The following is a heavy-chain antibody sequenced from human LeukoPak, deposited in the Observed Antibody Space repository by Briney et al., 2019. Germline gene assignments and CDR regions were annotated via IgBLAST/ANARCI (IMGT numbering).Heavy chain of an antibody. Sequence: GASVKVSCKASGYTFTGYYMHWVRQAPGQGLDGMGWINPNSGGTNYAQKFQGRVTMTRDTSISTAYMELSRLRSDDTAVYYCATLSGAAAGRGYWGQGTLVTVSS. J-gene: IGHJ4*02. CDR3: ATLSGAAAGRGY. V-gene: IGHV1-2*02. CDR2: INPNSGGT. CDR1: GYTFTGYY. D-gene: IGHD6-13*01.